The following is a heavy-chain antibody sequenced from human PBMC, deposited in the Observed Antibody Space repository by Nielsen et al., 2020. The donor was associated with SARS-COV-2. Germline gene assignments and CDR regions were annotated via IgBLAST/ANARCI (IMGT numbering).Heavy chain of an antibody. V-gene: IGHV3-21*01. J-gene: IGHJ3*02. Sequence: GGSLRLSCAASGFTFSSYSMNWVRQAPGKGLEWVSSISSSSSYIYYADSVKGRFTISRDNAKNSLYLQMNSLRAEDTAVYYCARDLKLVGAIRRDSPDAFDIWGQGTMVTVSS. CDR2: ISSSSSYI. CDR3: ARDLKLVGAIRRDSPDAFDI. CDR1: GFTFSSYS. D-gene: IGHD1-26*01.